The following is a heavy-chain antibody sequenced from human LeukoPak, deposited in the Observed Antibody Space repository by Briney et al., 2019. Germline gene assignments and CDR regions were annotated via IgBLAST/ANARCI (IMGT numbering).Heavy chain of an antibody. Sequence: GGCLRLSCAASGFTFSSYGMSWVRQAPVKGLEWVSGISGSGGSTYYVDSVKGRFTISRDNSKNTLYLQMNSLTVEDTAIYYCAKGSISGVVLVPATCAPNDYWGQGTLVTVSS. D-gene: IGHD2-15*01. CDR1: GFTFSSYG. V-gene: IGHV3-23*01. J-gene: IGHJ4*02. CDR3: AKGSISGVVLVPATCAPNDY. CDR2: ISGSGGST.